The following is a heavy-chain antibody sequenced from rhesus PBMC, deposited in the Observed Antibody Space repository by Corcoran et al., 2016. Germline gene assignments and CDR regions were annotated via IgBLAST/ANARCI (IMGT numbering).Heavy chain of an antibody. CDR3: ARAQGGRGGLDS. CDR1: GYTFTDYY. J-gene: IGHJ6*01. Sequence: EVPLVQSGAEVKKPGASVKISCKASGYTFTDYYLHWLRPAPGKGFEWMGRIDPEDGEAIHAQKFQDRVTITANTSTDTAYMELSSLRSEDTAVYYCARAQGGRGGLDSWGQGVVVTVSS. D-gene: IGHD1-44*02. V-gene: IGHV1-111*02. CDR2: IDPEDGEA.